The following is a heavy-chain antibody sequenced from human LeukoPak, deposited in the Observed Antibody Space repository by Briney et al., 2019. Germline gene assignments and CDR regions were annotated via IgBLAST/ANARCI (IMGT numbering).Heavy chain of an antibody. CDR3: AGRYCSSTSCYFDY. J-gene: IGHJ4*02. D-gene: IGHD2-2*01. V-gene: IGHV4-4*07. Sequence: SETLSLTCTVSGGSISSYYWSWIRQPAGKGLEWIGRIYTSGSTNYNPSLKSRVTISVDTSKNQFSLKLSSVTAADTAVYYCAGRYCSSTSCYFDYWGQGTLVTVSS. CDR2: IYTSGST. CDR1: GGSISSYY.